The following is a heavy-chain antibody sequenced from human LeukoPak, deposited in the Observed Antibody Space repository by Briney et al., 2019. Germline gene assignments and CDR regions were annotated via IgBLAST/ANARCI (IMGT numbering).Heavy chain of an antibody. CDR2: ISYDGSNK. D-gene: IGHD3-22*01. CDR1: GFTFSSYG. V-gene: IGHV3-30*18. J-gene: IGHJ5*02. Sequence: GGSLRLSCAASGFTFSSYGMHWVRQAPGKGLEWVAVISYDGSNKYYADSVKGRFTISRDNSKNTLYLQMNSLRAEDTAVYYCAKGSSVYYDSSGYYRAWGQGTLVTVSS. CDR3: AKGSSVYYDSSGYYRA.